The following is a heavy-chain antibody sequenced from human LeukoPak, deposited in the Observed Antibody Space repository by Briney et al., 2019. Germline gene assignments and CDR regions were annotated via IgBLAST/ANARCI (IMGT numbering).Heavy chain of an antibody. V-gene: IGHV3-66*01. D-gene: IGHD6-13*01. J-gene: IGHJ4*02. CDR2: IYSGGST. CDR3: SVGGMYSSSQFDY. CDR1: GFTVNSNY. Sequence: GGSLTPFCAASGFTVNSNYMSWPRAAPGKGLEWVSVIYSGGSTYYADSVKGRFTISRDNSKNSLYLQMNRLRAEDTAVYYCSVGGMYSSSQFDYWGQGTLVSVSS.